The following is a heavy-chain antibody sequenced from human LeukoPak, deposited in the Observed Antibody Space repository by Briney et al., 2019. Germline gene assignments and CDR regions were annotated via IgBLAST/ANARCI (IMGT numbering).Heavy chain of an antibody. CDR3: ASSGLAAAYY. Sequence: PSETLSLTCTVSGGSISSSSYYWGWIRQPPGKGLEWIGSIYCSGSTYYNPSLKSRVTISVDTSKNQFSLKLSSVTAADTAVYYCASSGLAAAYYWGQGTLVTVSS. J-gene: IGHJ4*02. V-gene: IGHV4-39*01. CDR2: IYCSGST. CDR1: GGSISSSSYY. D-gene: IGHD6-13*01.